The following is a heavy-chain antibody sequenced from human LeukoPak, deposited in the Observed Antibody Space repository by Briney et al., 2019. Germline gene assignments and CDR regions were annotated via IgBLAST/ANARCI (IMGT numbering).Heavy chain of an antibody. CDR2: ISSSSSYI. Sequence: GGSLRLSCAASGFTFSSYSMNWVRQAPGKGLEWVSSISSSSSYIYYADSVKGRFTISRDNAKNTLYLQMSSLRAEDTAIYYCAKDYYYDNSGAFDYWGQGTLVTVSS. CDR1: GFTFSSYS. CDR3: AKDYYYDNSGAFDY. J-gene: IGHJ4*02. D-gene: IGHD3-22*01. V-gene: IGHV3-21*04.